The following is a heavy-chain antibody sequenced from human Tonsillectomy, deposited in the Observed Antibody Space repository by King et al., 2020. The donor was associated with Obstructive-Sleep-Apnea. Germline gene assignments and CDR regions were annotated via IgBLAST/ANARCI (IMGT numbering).Heavy chain of an antibody. CDR3: AKVFSSGWTGFDFDY. Sequence: VQLVESGGGLVQAGGSLRLSCAASGFTFRCYARSWVREAPGKGLVWGSGVSGSGGRGDYADSVKGRFTSSRDNAKNTLYLQMNTLRAEDTAVYYCAKVFSSGWTGFDFDYWGQGTLVTVSS. J-gene: IGHJ4*02. V-gene: IGHV3-23*04. CDR2: VSGSGGRG. D-gene: IGHD6-19*01. CDR1: GFTFRCYA.